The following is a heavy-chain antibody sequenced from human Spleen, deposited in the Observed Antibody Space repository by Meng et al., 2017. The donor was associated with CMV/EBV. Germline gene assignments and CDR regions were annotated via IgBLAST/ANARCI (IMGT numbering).Heavy chain of an antibody. J-gene: IGHJ4*02. CDR3: ARDLHFMSFFDY. V-gene: IGHV3-21*01. CDR2: I. D-gene: IGHD2/OR15-2a*01. Sequence: GGPLRLSCAASGFTFSNYRLKWVRQTPGKGLGWVSSIYTDSLKGRFTISRDNAKNSLYLQMNSLRAEDTAVYYCARDLHFMSFFDYWGQGTLVTVSS. CDR1: GFTFSNYR.